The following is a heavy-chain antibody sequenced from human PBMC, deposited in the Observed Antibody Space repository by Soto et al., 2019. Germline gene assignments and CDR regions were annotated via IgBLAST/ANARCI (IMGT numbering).Heavy chain of an antibody. V-gene: IGHV3-64D*06. Sequence: PGGSLRLSCSASGFTFSTYAMHWVRQAPGKGLEYVSAISSNGGSTYYADSVKGRFTISRDNSKNTLYLQMSSLRAEDTAVYYCAKDRVIQLLPIWPDPWGQGTLVTVSS. CDR3: AKDRVIQLLPIWPDP. D-gene: IGHD2-2*01. CDR1: GFTFSTYA. CDR2: ISSNGGST. J-gene: IGHJ5*02.